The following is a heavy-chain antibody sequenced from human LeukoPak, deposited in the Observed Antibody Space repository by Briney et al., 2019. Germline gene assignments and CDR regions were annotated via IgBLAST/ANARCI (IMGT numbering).Heavy chain of an antibody. J-gene: IGHJ4*02. D-gene: IGHD5-24*01. Sequence: GSVRLSCAASGFTFSSYSMNWVRQAPGKGLEWVSSISSSSSYIYYADSVKGRFTISRDNAKNSLYLQMNSLRAEDTAVYYCARSVELVTIPFDSWGRGTLVTVSS. CDR3: ARSVELVTIPFDS. CDR1: GFTFSSYS. V-gene: IGHV3-21*01. CDR2: ISSSSSYI.